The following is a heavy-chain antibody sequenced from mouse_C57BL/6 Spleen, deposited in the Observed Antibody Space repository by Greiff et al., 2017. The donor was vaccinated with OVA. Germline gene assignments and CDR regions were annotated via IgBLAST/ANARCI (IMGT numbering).Heavy chain of an antibody. D-gene: IGHD1-1*01. J-gene: IGHJ1*03. CDR3: ARDVYYYGSSYGWYFDV. V-gene: IGHV5-16*01. Sequence: EVKLMESAGGLVQPGSSMKLSCTASGFTFSDYYMAWVRQVPEKGLEWVANINYDGSSTYYLDSLKSRFIISRDNAKNILYLQMSSLKSEDTATYYCARDVYYYGSSYGWYFDVWGTGTTVTVSS. CDR1: GFTFSDYY. CDR2: INYDGSST.